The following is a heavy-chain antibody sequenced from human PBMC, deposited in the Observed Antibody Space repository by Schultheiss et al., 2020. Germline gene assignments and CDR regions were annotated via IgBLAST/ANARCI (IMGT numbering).Heavy chain of an antibody. CDR3: AKDWTDTTMVTGWFDP. V-gene: IGHV3-15*01. CDR2: IKSKTDGGTT. Sequence: GGSLRLSCAASGFTFSDYYMSWIRQAPGKGLEWVGRIKSKTDGGTTDYAAPVKGRFTISRDNSKNTLYLQMNSLRAEDTAVYYCAKDWTDTTMVTGWFDPWGQGTLVTVSS. CDR1: GFTFSDYY. J-gene: IGHJ5*02. D-gene: IGHD5-18*01.